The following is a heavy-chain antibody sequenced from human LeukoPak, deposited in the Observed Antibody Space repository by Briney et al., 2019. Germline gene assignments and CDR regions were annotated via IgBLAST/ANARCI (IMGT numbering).Heavy chain of an antibody. CDR3: ARASRYSSSWYFDY. Sequence: SETLSLTCTVSGGSISSYYWSWIRQPPGKGLEWIGYIYYSGSTNFNPSLKSRVTISVDTSKNQFSLKLSSVTAADTAVYYCARASRYSSSWYFDYWGQGTLVTVSS. D-gene: IGHD6-13*01. J-gene: IGHJ4*02. CDR1: GGSISSYY. CDR2: IYYSGST. V-gene: IGHV4-59*01.